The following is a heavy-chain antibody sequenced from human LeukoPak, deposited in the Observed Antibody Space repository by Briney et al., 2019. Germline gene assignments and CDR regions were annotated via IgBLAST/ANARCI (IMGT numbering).Heavy chain of an antibody. CDR2: IDANSNQI. CDR1: GLIFGRYE. CDR3: ASPQRDY. V-gene: IGHV3-48*03. Sequence: PGGSLRLSCAASGLIFGRYEMNWVRQAPGKGLEWVSYIDANSNQIYYARSVRGRFSPSRDNPRNSMFVQMNRLRVDDTAVYYCASPQRDYWGPGTLVVVSS. J-gene: IGHJ4*02.